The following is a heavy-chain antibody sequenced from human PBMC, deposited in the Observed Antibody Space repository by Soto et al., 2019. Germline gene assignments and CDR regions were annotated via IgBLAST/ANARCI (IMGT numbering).Heavy chain of an antibody. Sequence: ASVKVSCKASGCTFTGYYMHWVRQAPGQGLEWMGWINPNSGGTNYAQKFQGRVTMTRDTSISTAYMELSRLRSDDTAVYYCARGGGDGWYDYNWFDPWGQGTLVTVSS. J-gene: IGHJ5*02. D-gene: IGHD6-19*01. CDR3: ARGGGDGWYDYNWFDP. V-gene: IGHV1-2*02. CDR1: GCTFTGYY. CDR2: INPNSGGT.